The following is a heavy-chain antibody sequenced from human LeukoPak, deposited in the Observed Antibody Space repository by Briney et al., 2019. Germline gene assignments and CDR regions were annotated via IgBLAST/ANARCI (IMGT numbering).Heavy chain of an antibody. J-gene: IGHJ4*02. CDR2: IHYSGST. V-gene: IGHV4-61*01. Sequence: PSETLSLTCTVSGYSISSGYYWGWIRQPPGKGLEWIGYIHYSGSTNYNPSLKSRVTISVDTSKNQFSLKLSSVTAADTAVYYCARVTGYMIEDYFDYWGQGTLVTVSS. D-gene: IGHD3-22*01. CDR1: GYSISSGYY. CDR3: ARVTGYMIEDYFDY.